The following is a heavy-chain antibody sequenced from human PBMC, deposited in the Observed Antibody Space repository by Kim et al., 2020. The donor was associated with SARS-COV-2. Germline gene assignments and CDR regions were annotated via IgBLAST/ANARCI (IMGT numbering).Heavy chain of an antibody. D-gene: IGHD2-15*01. CDR1: GFTFSIYG. CDR3: VRGGSGAFDI. Sequence: GGSLRLSCAASGFTFSIYGMQWVRQAPGKGLVWVSRISLDGSATSYADSVKGRFTISRDNAKNTLYLQMNSLGAEDTAGYYCVRGGSGAFDIWGQGTMLT. CDR2: ISLDGSAT. J-gene: IGHJ3*02. V-gene: IGHV3-74*01.